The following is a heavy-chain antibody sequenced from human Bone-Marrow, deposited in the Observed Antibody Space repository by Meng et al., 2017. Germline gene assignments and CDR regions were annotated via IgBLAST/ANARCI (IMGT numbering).Heavy chain of an antibody. J-gene: IGHJ4*02. CDR2: IKSKTDGGTT. CDR1: GFTFSGSA. CDR3: TTEGDVLLWFGETDY. D-gene: IGHD3-10*01. V-gene: IGHV3-15*01. Sequence: GESLKISCAASGFTFSGSAMHWVRQAPGKGLEWVGRIKSKTDGGTTDYAAPVKGRFTISRDDSKNTLYLQMNSLKTEDTAVYYCTTEGDVLLWFGETDYWGQGTLVTVSS.